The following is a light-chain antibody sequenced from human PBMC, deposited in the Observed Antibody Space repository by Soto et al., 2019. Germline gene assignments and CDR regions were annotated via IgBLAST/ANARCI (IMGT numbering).Light chain of an antibody. V-gene: IGKV3-20*01. CDR1: QSVSSSY. Sequence: EIVLTQSPGTLSLSPGERATLSCRASQSVSSSYLAWYQQKPGQAPRLLIYGASSRATGIPDRFSGSGSGTDFTLTISRLELEDFAVYYCQQFGSAPRGTFGQGTKVEIK. CDR2: GAS. CDR3: QQFGSAPRGT. J-gene: IGKJ1*01.